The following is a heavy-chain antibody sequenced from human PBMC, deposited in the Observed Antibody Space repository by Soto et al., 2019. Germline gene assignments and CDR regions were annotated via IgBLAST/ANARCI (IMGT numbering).Heavy chain of an antibody. D-gene: IGHD2-2*01. CDR3: TRSEVPAAMGGWFDT. CDR1: GFSLSSDG. V-gene: IGHV1-18*01. Sequence: VQLVQSGAEIKKPGASVKVSCKASGFSLSSDGINWVRQAPGQGLEWVGWISPYNDNTNYAQNLQDRVTLTTDTYTSTAYMELRSLRSDDTAVYYCTRSEVPAAMGGWFDTWGQGTLVTVSS. J-gene: IGHJ5*02. CDR2: ISPYNDNT.